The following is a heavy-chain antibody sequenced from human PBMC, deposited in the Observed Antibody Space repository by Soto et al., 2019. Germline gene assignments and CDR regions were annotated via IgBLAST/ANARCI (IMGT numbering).Heavy chain of an antibody. CDR1: GFTFNNYA. D-gene: IGHD6-13*01. Sequence: EVQLLESGGALLQPGGSLRLSCAASGFTFNNYAMTWVRQAPGKGLEWVSSVRDSGGGTYYADSVKGRLTISRANSKNTLYLQMNSMRAEDTAVYYCAEGGAEQLVRVYVDYWGQGTLVTVSS. CDR3: AEGGAEQLVRVYVDY. J-gene: IGHJ4*02. CDR2: VRDSGGGT. V-gene: IGHV3-23*01.